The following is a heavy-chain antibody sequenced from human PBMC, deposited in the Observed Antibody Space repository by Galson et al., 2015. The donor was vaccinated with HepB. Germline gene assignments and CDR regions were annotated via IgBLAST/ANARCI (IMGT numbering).Heavy chain of an antibody. Sequence: QSGAEVKKPGESLRISCKGSGYSFTSYWISWVRQMPGKGLEWMGRIDPSDSYTNYSPSFQGHVTISADKSISTAYLQWSSLKASDTAMYYCARLGRLGGSYYVYHDAFDIWGQGTMVTVSS. D-gene: IGHD1-26*01. CDR1: GYSFTSYW. J-gene: IGHJ3*02. CDR3: ARLGRLGGSYYVYHDAFDI. CDR2: IDPSDSYT. V-gene: IGHV5-10-1*01.